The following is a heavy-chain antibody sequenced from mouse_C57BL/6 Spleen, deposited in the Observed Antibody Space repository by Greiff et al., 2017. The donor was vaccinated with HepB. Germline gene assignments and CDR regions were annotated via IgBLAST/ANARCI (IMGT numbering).Heavy chain of an antibody. CDR1: GFTFSDYG. J-gene: IGHJ1*03. V-gene: IGHV5-17*01. Sequence: EVMLVESGGGLVKPGGSLKLSCAASGFTFSDYGMHWVRQAPEKGLEWVAYISSGSSTIYYADTVKGRFTISRDNAKNTLFLQMTSLRSEDTAMYYCASPALYYYGSSYWYFDVWGTGTTVTVSS. CDR3: ASPALYYYGSSYWYFDV. D-gene: IGHD1-1*01. CDR2: ISSGSSTI.